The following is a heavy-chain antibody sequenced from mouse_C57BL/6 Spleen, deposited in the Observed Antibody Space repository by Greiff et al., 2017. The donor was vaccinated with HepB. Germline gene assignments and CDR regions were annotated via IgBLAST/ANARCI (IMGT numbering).Heavy chain of an antibody. D-gene: IGHD4-1*01. CDR3: AKAGTGTGLFDY. J-gene: IGHJ2*01. Sequence: EVQVVESGGGLVKPGGSLKLSCAASGFTFSDYGMHWVRQAPEKGLEWVAYISSGSSTIYYADTVKGRFTISRDNAKNTLFLQMTSLRSEDTAMYYCAKAGTGTGLFDYWGQGTTLTVSS. CDR1: GFTFSDYG. CDR2: ISSGSSTI. V-gene: IGHV5-17*01.